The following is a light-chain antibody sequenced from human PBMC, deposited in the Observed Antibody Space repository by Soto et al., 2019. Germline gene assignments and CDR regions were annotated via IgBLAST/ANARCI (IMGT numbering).Light chain of an antibody. Sequence: QPALTQPASVSGSPGQSITISCTGTSSDVGGYNFVSWYQQHPGKVPKLMMFEVSNRPSGVSNRFSGSKSGNTASLTISGLQAEDEADYYCSSYTSTSTREVFGGGTKLTVL. J-gene: IGLJ2*01. CDR1: SSDVGGYNF. CDR3: SSYTSTSTREV. CDR2: EVS. V-gene: IGLV2-14*01.